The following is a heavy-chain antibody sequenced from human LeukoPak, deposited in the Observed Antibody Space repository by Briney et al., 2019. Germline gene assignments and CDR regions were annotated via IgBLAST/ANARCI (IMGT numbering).Heavy chain of an antibody. CDR3: ATSTTGTTLDY. V-gene: IGHV4-59*01. D-gene: IGHD1-1*01. CDR1: GGSISSYY. Sequence: SETLSLTCTVSGGSISSYYWSWIRQPPGKGLEWIGYIYYSGSTNYNPSLKSRVTISVDTSKNQFSLKLSSVTAADTAAYYCATSTTGTTLDYWGQGTLVTVSS. CDR2: IYYSGST. J-gene: IGHJ4*02.